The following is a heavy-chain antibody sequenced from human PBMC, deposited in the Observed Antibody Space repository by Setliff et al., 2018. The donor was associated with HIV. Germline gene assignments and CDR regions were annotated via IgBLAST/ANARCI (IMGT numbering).Heavy chain of an antibody. J-gene: IGHJ6*02. Sequence: ASVKVSCKASGYSFTSYGIGWVRQAPGQGLEWIGWISPYSRITNYAPKFRDRVTMTTETSTNTAYLEVRSLSSDDTAVYYRARGRNYNSGMDVWGQGTTVTVS. CDR1: GYSFTSYG. V-gene: IGHV1-18*01. D-gene: IGHD3-10*01. CDR3: ARGRNYNSGMDV. CDR2: ISPYSRIT.